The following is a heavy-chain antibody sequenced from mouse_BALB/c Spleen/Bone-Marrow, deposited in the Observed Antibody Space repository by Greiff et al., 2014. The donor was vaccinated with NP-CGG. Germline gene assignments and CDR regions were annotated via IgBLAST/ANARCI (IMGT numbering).Heavy chain of an antibody. CDR1: GYTFTEYT. D-gene: IGHD2-2*01. Sequence: VQLQQSGPELVKPGASVKISCKTSGYTFTEYTMHWVKQSHGKSLKWIGGINPNNGGTSYNQKFKGKATLTVDKSSSTAYMELRSLTSEDSAVYYCVRKRGLRAWFAYWGQGTLVTVSA. CDR2: INPNNGGT. V-gene: IGHV1-18*01. CDR3: VRKRGLRAWFAY. J-gene: IGHJ3*01.